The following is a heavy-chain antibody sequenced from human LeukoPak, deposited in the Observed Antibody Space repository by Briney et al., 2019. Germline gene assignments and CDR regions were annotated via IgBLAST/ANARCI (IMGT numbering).Heavy chain of an antibody. Sequence: SVTLILSCAASGGSISSCSYYWVWIRLPPGQGLVWIGSIYYSGSTYYNPSLKSRVTIAVDTSKNQFSLKLSSATDADTAVYYCARPTLGSSTSWILTWGQGTLVTVSS. D-gene: IGHD2-2*01. CDR3: ARPTLGSSTSWILT. V-gene: IGHV4-39*01. CDR1: GGSISSCSYY. J-gene: IGHJ5*02. CDR2: IYYSGST.